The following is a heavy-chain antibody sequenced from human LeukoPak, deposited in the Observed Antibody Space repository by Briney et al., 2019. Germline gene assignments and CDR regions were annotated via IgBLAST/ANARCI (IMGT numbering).Heavy chain of an antibody. V-gene: IGHV4-59*01. Sequence: SETLSLTCTVSGGSISSYYWSWIRQPPGKGLEWIRYIYYSGSTNYNPSLKSRVTISVDTSKNQFSLELSSVTAADTAVYYCARHMSIFGVVTERDAFDIWGQGTMVTVSS. CDR1: GGSISSYY. CDR3: ARHMSIFGVVTERDAFDI. D-gene: IGHD3-3*01. J-gene: IGHJ3*02. CDR2: IYYSGST.